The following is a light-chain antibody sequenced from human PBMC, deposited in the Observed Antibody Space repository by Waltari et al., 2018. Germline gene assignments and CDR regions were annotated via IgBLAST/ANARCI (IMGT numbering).Light chain of an antibody. CDR3: CTYTSSDTRV. V-gene: IGLV2-14*03. Sequence: QSALTQPASVSGSPGHSITISCTGTGSDIGAPKYVSGYQQHPGQAPKLMLYEVTYRPSGVSDRFSGSKSGNTASLTISGLQAEDEADYFCCTYTSSDTRVFGTGTKVTVL. J-gene: IGLJ1*01. CDR2: EVT. CDR1: GSDIGAPKY.